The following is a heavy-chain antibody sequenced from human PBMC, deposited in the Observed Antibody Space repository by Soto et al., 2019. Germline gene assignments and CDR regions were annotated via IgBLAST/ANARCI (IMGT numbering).Heavy chain of an antibody. J-gene: IGHJ6*03. Sequence: SETLSLTCTVSGGSISSYYWSWIRQPPGKGLEWIGYIYYSGSTNYNPSLKSRVTISVDTSKNQFSLNLSSVTAADTAVYYCARTTVTTNYYYSYMDVWGKGTTVTVSS. D-gene: IGHD4-17*01. V-gene: IGHV4-59*12. CDR1: GGSISSYY. CDR3: ARTTVTTNYYYSYMDV. CDR2: IYYSGST.